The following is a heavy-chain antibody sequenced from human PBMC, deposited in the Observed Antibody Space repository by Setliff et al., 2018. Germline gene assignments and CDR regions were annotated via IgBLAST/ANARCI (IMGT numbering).Heavy chain of an antibody. Sequence: GESLKISCAASGFTFSVYWMTWVRQAPGKGLEWVANIKHDGTEQKYVDSVKGRFTISRDNDKNSLHLQMNGLRVEDTAVYYCASPFPHGWSGYYGVGWFDPWGQGTLVTVSS. D-gene: IGHD3-3*01. CDR3: ASPFPHGWSGYYGVGWFDP. V-gene: IGHV3-7*03. J-gene: IGHJ5*02. CDR2: IKHDGTEQ. CDR1: GFTFSVYW.